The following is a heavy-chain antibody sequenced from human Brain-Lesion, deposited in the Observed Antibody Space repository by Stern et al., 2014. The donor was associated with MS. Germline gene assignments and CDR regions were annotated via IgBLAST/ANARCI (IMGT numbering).Heavy chain of an antibody. CDR1: GNSFTHFY. D-gene: IGHD2-2*01. Sequence: DQLVESGAEVKKPGASVRVSCEASGNSFTHFYIHWVRQAPGQGLEWMGWLNPNSGGTKFAQKFQGWVTITRDTSMTTAYMEVTSLTSDDTAVYYCARGGRYYADYWGQGTLVTVSS. CDR3: ARGGRYYADY. J-gene: IGHJ4*02. CDR2: LNPNSGGT. V-gene: IGHV1-2*04.